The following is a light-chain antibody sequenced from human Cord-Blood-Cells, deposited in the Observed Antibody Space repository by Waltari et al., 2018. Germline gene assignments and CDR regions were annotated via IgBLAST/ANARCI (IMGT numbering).Light chain of an antibody. CDR3: QQYGSSPLWT. V-gene: IGKV3-20*01. CDR2: GAS. CDR1: QSVSSSY. Sequence: EIVLTQSTGTLSLSPGERATLSCRASQSVSSSYLAWYQQKPGQAPMLLIYGASSRATGIPDRFSGSGSVTDFTLTISRLEPEDFTVYYCQQYGSSPLWTFGQGTKVEIK. J-gene: IGKJ1*01.